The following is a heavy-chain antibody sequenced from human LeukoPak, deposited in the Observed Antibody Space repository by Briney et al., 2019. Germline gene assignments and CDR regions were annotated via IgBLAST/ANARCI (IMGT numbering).Heavy chain of an antibody. V-gene: IGHV3-23*01. D-gene: IGHD1-26*01. CDR1: GFTFSSYG. J-gene: IGHJ4*02. Sequence: GGSLRLSCAASGFTFSSYGMSWVRQAPGKGLEWGSAISGSGGSTYYADSVKGRFTISRENSKNTLYMQMNSLRAEDTAVYYCAKVPSGSYYYFDYWGQGTLVTVSS. CDR2: ISGSGGST. CDR3: AKVPSGSYYYFDY.